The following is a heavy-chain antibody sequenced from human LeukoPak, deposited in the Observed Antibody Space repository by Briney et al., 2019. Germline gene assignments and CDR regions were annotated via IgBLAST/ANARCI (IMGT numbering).Heavy chain of an antibody. CDR3: ARLYHDSSAYFLDY. J-gene: IGHJ4*02. D-gene: IGHD3-22*01. CDR2: IHYSGST. CDR1: GGSISSDY. Sequence: PSETLSLTCTVSGGSISSDYWSWIRQPPGKGLEWVGYIHYSGSTNYNPSLESRITISMDTSKNQFSLRLSSVTAADTAVYYCARLYHDSSAYFLDYWGRGTLVTVSS. V-gene: IGHV4-59*08.